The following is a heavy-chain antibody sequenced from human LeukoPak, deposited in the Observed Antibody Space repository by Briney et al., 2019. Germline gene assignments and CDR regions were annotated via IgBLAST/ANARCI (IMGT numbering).Heavy chain of an antibody. D-gene: IGHD4-17*01. CDR1: GGSFSGYY. Sequence: PSETLSLTCAVYGGSFSGYYWSWIRQPPGKGLEWIGEINHSGSTNYNPSLKSRVTISVDTSKNQFSLKLSSVTAADTAVYYCARRGYGDYLDYWGQGTLVTVSS. V-gene: IGHV4-34*01. CDR3: ARRGYGDYLDY. CDR2: INHSGST. J-gene: IGHJ4*02.